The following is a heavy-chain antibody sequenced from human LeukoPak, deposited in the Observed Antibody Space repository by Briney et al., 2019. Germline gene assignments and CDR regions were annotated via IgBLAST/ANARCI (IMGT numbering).Heavy chain of an antibody. V-gene: IGHV3-23*01. Sequence: GGSLRLSCAASGFTFNSYAMYWVRQAPGKGLEWISGIFGSGGSPHYADSVKGRFTISRDNSQEIVYLQLDSLRVEDTALYYCGKTTVGYSSGRYPGWPVDYWCQGALVTVSS. CDR3: GKTTVGYSSGRYPGWPVDY. CDR1: GFTFNSYA. CDR2: IFGSGGSP. J-gene: IGHJ4*02. D-gene: IGHD2-15*01.